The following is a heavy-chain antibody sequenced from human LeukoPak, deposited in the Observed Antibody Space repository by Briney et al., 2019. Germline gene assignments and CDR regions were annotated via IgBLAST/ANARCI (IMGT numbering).Heavy chain of an antibody. Sequence: PGGSLRLSCAASGFTFSSYAMDWVRQAPGKGLEWVAVISYDGSNKYYADSVKGRFTISRDNSKNPLYLQMNSLRAEDTAVYYCARDTARFGELPDWFDPWGQGTLVTVSS. CDR1: GFTFSSYA. V-gene: IGHV3-30-3*01. CDR2: ISYDGSNK. J-gene: IGHJ5*02. CDR3: ARDTARFGELPDWFDP. D-gene: IGHD3-10*01.